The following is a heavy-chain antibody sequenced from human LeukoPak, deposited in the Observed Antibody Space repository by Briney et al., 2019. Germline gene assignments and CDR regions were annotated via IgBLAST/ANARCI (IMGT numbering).Heavy chain of an antibody. J-gene: IGHJ4*02. D-gene: IGHD3-22*01. V-gene: IGHV1-2*02. CDR3: AKDRTYYSDFSAYHFSPPLQHY. CDR1: GYTFTGYY. CDR2: INPNSGGT. Sequence: ASVKVSCKASGYTFTGYYMHWVRQAPGQGREWMGWINPNSGGTNYAQKFQGRVTMTRDTSISTAYMELSRLRAEDTAVYYCAKDRTYYSDFSAYHFSPPLQHYWGQGTLVTVSS.